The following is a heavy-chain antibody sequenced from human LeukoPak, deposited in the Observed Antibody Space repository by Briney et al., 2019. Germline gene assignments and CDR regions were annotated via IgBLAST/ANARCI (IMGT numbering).Heavy chain of an antibody. CDR3: ARQPQYSSSWYDY. Sequence: GESLKISCNGSGYSFTSYWIGWVRQMAGKGLEWMRIIYPGDSDTRYSPSFQGQVTISADKSISTAYLQWSSLKASDTAMYYCARQPQYSSSWYDYWGQGTLVTVSS. V-gene: IGHV5-51*01. CDR1: GYSFTSYW. D-gene: IGHD6-13*01. J-gene: IGHJ4*02. CDR2: IYPGDSDT.